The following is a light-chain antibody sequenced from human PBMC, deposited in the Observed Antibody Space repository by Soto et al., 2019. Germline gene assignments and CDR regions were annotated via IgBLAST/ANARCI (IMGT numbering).Light chain of an antibody. CDR1: SSDVGSYNL. J-gene: IGLJ2*01. CDR2: EGS. V-gene: IGLV2-14*02. CDR3: QVWDSSSEHVV. Sequence: QSALTQPASVSGSPGQSITISCTGTSSDVGSYNLVSWYQQHPGKAPKLMIYEGSKRPSGVSNRFSGSKSGNTASLTITRVEGGDEADYYCQVWDSSSEHVVFGGGTKLTVL.